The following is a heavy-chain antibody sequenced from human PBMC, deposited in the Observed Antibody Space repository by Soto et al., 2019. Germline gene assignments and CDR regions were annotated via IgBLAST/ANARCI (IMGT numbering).Heavy chain of an antibody. CDR2: VNPNTGNT. CDR1: GYTFRSYD. J-gene: IGHJ5*01. CDR3: ARAYGAGAFDF. V-gene: IGHV1-8*01. Sequence: QVQLVQSGAEVKKPGASVKVSCTGSGYTFRSYDIRWVRQATGQGLEWMGWVNPNTGNTGYAQKFQGRVTMTRDMSKSSAYMEVNSLTSEDTAIYYCARAYGAGAFDFWGQGTLVSVSS. D-gene: IGHD3-10*01.